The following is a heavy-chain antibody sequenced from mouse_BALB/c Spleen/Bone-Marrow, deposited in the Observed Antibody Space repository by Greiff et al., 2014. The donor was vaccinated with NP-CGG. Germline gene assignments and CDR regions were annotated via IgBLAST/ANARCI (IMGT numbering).Heavy chain of an antibody. Sequence: EVHLQQSGAELVKPGASVKLSCTASGFNIKDTYMHWVKQRPEQGLDWIGRIDPANGNTKYDPKFQGKATITADTSSNAAYLQLSSLTSEDTAVYYCAREDYGNSYAMDYWGQGTSVTVSS. J-gene: IGHJ4*01. V-gene: IGHV14-3*02. CDR2: IDPANGNT. D-gene: IGHD2-1*01. CDR1: GFNIKDTY. CDR3: AREDYGNSYAMDY.